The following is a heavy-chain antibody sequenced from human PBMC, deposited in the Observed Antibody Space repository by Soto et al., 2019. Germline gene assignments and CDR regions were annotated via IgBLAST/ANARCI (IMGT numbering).Heavy chain of an antibody. CDR2: ISSNGGST. J-gene: IGHJ4*02. CDR1: GGTFSSYA. Sequence: GGSLILSCAASGGTFSSYAMHWVRQAPGKGLEYVSAISSNGGSTYYANSVKGRFTISRDNSKNTLYLQMGSLRAEDMAVYYCAGSRGHIVATYFDNWGQGTLVTVAS. CDR3: AGSRGHIVATYFDN. D-gene: IGHD5-12*01. V-gene: IGHV3-64*01.